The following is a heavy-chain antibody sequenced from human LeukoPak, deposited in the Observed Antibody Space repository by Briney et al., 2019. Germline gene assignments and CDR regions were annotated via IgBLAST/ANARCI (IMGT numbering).Heavy chain of an antibody. CDR3: ARKGYRVAAADY. D-gene: IGHD6-13*01. CDR2: ISAYNGNT. Sequence: GSVKVSCKASGYTFTSYGISWVRQAPGQGVEWVGWISAYNGNTNYAQKLQGRVTMTTDTSTSTAYEELRMLRCADTAVYCCARKGYRVAAADYWGQGTLVTVSS. CDR1: GYTFTSYG. V-gene: IGHV1-18*04. J-gene: IGHJ4*02.